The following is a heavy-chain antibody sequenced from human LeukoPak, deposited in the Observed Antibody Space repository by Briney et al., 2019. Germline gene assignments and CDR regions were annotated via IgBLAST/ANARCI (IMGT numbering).Heavy chain of an antibody. CDR1: GYTFTSYG. J-gene: IGHJ3*02. CDR3: ATSWVEMATINDAFDI. V-gene: IGHV1-18*01. Sequence: ASVKVSCKASGYTFTSYGISWVRQAPGQGLEWMGWISAYNGSTNYAQKLQGRVTMTTDTSTSTAYMELRSLRSDDTAVYYCATSWVEMATINDAFDIWGQGTMVTASS. D-gene: IGHD5-24*01. CDR2: ISAYNGST.